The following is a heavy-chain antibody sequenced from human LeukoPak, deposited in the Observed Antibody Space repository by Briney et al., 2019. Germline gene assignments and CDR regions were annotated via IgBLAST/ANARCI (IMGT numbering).Heavy chain of an antibody. CDR3: ARDLRHSYGSGSYPDSNDY. Sequence: SETLSLTCTVSGYSISSGYYWGWIRQPPGKGLEWIGSIYHSGSTYYNPSLKSRVTISVDTSKNQFSLKLSSVTAADTAVYYCARDLRHSYGSGSYPDSNDYWGQGTLVTVSS. D-gene: IGHD3-10*01. J-gene: IGHJ4*02. CDR1: GYSISSGYY. V-gene: IGHV4-38-2*02. CDR2: IYHSGST.